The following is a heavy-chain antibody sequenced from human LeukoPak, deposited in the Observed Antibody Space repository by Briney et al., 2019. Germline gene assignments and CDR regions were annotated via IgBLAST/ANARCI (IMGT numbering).Heavy chain of an antibody. CDR2: INSDGSST. CDR1: GFTFSSYW. V-gene: IGHV3-74*01. Sequence: GGSLRLSCAASGFTFSSYWMHWVRQAPGKGLVWVSRINSDGSSTSYADSVKGRFPISRDNAKNTLYLQMNSLRAEDTAVYYCARAGDRDGYNSDYWGQGTLVTVSS. D-gene: IGHD5-24*01. J-gene: IGHJ4*02. CDR3: ARAGDRDGYNSDY.